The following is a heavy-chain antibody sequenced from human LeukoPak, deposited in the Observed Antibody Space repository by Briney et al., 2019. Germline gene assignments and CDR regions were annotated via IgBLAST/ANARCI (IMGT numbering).Heavy chain of an antibody. Sequence: PGGSLRLSCAASGFTFSNYWMTWVRQAPGKGLEWVANIKQDGSEKYYVDSVKGRFTISRDNAKKSLYLQMNSLRAEDTAVYYCVRGNGAYWGQGTLVTVSS. CDR1: GFTFSNYW. J-gene: IGHJ4*02. CDR3: VRGNGAY. D-gene: IGHD4-17*01. V-gene: IGHV3-7*01. CDR2: IKQDGSEK.